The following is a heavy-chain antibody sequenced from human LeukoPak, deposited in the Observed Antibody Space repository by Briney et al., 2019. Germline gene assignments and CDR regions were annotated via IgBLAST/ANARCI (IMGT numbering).Heavy chain of an antibody. CDR1: GGSISSSSYY. V-gene: IGHV4-39*07. CDR3: ARRGYDYSVDY. J-gene: IGHJ4*02. D-gene: IGHD4-11*01. CDR2: IYHSGST. Sequence: SETLSLTCTVSGGSISSSSYYWGWIRQPPGKGLEWIGSIYHSGSTYYNPSLKSRVTISVDTSKNQFSLKLSSVTAADTAVYYCARRGYDYSVDYRGQGTLVTVSS.